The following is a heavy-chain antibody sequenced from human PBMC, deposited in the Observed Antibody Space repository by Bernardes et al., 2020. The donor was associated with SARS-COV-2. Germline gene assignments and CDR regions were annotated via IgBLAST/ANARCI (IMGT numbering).Heavy chain of an antibody. Sequence: GGSLRLSCAASGFTFDDYAMHWVRQAPGKGLEWVSGISWNSGSIGYADSVKGRFTISRDNAKNSLYLQMNSLRAEDTALYYCAKLPSQTAGTDYWGQGTLVTVSS. D-gene: IGHD6-13*01. CDR2: ISWNSGSI. V-gene: IGHV3-9*01. J-gene: IGHJ4*02. CDR3: AKLPSQTAGTDY. CDR1: GFTFDDYA.